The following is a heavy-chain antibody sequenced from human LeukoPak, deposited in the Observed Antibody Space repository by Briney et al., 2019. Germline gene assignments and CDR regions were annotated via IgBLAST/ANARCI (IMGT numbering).Heavy chain of an antibody. V-gene: IGHV4-59*01. CDR2: IYYSGST. J-gene: IGHJ4*02. D-gene: IGHD3-10*01. CDR3: AGFPFYGLGRFFGGPFEY. CDR1: GGSISSYY. Sequence: SETLSLTCTVSGGSISSYYWSWIRQPPGKGLEWIGYIYYSGSTNYNPSLKSRVTISVDTSKNQFSLKLSSVTRADTAGYFCAGFPFYGLGRFFGGPFEYWGQGNLVNGSS.